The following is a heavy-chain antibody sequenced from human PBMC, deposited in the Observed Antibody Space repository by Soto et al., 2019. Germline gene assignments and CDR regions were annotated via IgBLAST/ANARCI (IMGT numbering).Heavy chain of an antibody. J-gene: IGHJ6*02. V-gene: IGHV3-11*05. Sequence: QVQLVESGGGLVRPGGSLRLSCEASGFTFRDYYMTWFRQAPGKGLEWLSYIDSSTKYTNYADSVKGRFTISRDNAKNSLYLQMNSLRADDTAVYYCAREYYYTMDVWGXGTXVTVSS. CDR3: AREYYYTMDV. CDR1: GFTFRDYY. CDR2: IDSSTKYT.